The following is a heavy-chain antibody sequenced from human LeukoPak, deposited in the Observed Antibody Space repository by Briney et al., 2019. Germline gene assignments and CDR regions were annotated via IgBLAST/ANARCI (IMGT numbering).Heavy chain of an antibody. CDR1: GYTFTGYY. V-gene: IGHV1-2*02. Sequence: ASVKVSCKASGYTFTGYYMHWVRQAPGQGLEWMGWINPNSGGTNYAQKFQGRVTMTRDTSISTAHMELSRLRSDGTAVYYCAREGRYSYGYWFSADYWGQGTLVTVSS. J-gene: IGHJ4*02. D-gene: IGHD5-18*01. CDR2: INPNSGGT. CDR3: AREGRYSYGYWFSADY.